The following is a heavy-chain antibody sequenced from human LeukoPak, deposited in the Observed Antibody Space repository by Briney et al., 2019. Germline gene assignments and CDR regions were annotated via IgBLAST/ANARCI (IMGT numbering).Heavy chain of an antibody. J-gene: IGHJ4*02. D-gene: IGHD5-24*01. CDR3: ASYDGYNYADY. CDR2: ISSSSSTI. Sequence: GGSLRLSCAASGFTFSSYSMNWVRQAPGKGLEWVSYISSSSSTIYYADSVKGRFTISRDNAKNSLYLQMNSLRAEDTAVYYCASYDGYNYADYWGQGTLVTVSS. CDR1: GFTFSSYS. V-gene: IGHV3-48*01.